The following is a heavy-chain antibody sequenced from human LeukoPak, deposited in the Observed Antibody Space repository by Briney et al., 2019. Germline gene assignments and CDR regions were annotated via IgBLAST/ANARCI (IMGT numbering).Heavy chain of an antibody. J-gene: IGHJ4*02. V-gene: IGHV1-18*01. CDR1: GYTFTSYG. CDR3: ARDRGYYDSSGLVY. Sequence: ASVKVSCKASGYTFTSYGLSWVRQAPGQGLEWMGWISAYSGNTNYPQKLQGRVTMTTDTSTSTAYMELRSLRSDDTAVYYCARDRGYYDSSGLVYWGQGTLVTVSS. CDR2: ISAYSGNT. D-gene: IGHD3-22*01.